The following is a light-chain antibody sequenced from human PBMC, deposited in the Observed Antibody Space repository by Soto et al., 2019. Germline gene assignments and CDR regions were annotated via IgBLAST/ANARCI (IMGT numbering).Light chain of an antibody. CDR1: SRDVTDSDS. CDR3: VSYTNPGTYV. CDR2: DFT. Sequence: SALTQPASVSGSPGQSVTISCAGASRDVTDSDSVSWYQHRPGEAPELKILDFTYRPSGVSDRFSGSLSADTASLTISGLQVEDEGDYYCVSYTNPGTYVFGPGTKVTVL. J-gene: IGLJ1*01. V-gene: IGLV2-14*03.